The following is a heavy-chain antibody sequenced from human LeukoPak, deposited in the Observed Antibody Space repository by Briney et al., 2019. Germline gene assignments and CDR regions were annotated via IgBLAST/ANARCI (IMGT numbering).Heavy chain of an antibody. CDR1: GYTFTSYG. V-gene: IGHV1-2*02. D-gene: IGHD4-17*01. J-gene: IGHJ5*02. CDR2: INPNSGGT. CDR3: ARGNYGDYSFDP. Sequence: GASVKVSCKASGYTFTSYGISWVRQAPGQGLEWMGWINPNSGGTNYAQKFQGRVTMTRDTSISTAYMELSRLRSDDTAVYYCARGNYGDYSFDPWGQGTLVTVSS.